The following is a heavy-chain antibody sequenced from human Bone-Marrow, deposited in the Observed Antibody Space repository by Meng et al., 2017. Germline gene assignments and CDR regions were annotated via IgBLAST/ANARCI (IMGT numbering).Heavy chain of an antibody. J-gene: IGHJ4*02. V-gene: IGHV4-4*02. CDR3: AASPGWWRIDS. CDR1: GGSVSAGYG. Sequence: LQGWGPGLGKPWGTRSRTGGVSGGSVSAGYGGSWVRQPPGKGLEWIGEFHHSGTTNYNPSLRSRVTISVDTSKTQFSLRLTSVTAADTAVYYCAASPGWWRIDSWGQGTLVTVSS. CDR2: FHHSGTT. D-gene: IGHD6-19*01.